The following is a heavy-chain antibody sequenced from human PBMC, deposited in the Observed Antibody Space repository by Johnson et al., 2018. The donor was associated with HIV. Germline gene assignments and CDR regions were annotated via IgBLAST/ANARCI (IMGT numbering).Heavy chain of an antibody. J-gene: IGHJ3*02. CDR3: ARAWGSRDMLAGLRGAFDI. Sequence: VQLVEYGGGLVQPGGSLRLSCAASGFTFSSYWMSWVRQAPGKGLEWVANIKQDGSEKYYVDSVKGRFTISRDNAKNSLYLQMNSLRAEDTAVYYCARAWGSRDMLAGLRGAFDIWGQGTMVTVSS. D-gene: IGHD3-9*01. CDR2: IKQDGSEK. V-gene: IGHV3-7*01. CDR1: GFTFSSYW.